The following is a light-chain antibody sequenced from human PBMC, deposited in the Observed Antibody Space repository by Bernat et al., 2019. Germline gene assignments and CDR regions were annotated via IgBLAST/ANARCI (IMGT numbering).Light chain of an antibody. Sequence: PGVRVTLPCRPSQSVSSSYLTWYQQKPGKAPRLLIYGASTRATSIPARYRGSVSWTDFTLTISSLQPEDFAVYNCQQDYNLLLTCGQVTRLGIK. V-gene: IGKV3D-7*01. CDR3: QQDYNLLLT. CDR2: GAS. J-gene: IGKJ5*01. CDR1: QSVSSSY.